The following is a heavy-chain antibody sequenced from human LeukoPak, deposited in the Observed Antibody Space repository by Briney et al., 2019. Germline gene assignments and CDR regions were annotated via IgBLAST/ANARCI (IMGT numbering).Heavy chain of an antibody. CDR3: ASTHITIYGVVSITDAYFDS. V-gene: IGHV1-24*01. Sequence: GASVKVSCKVSGYTLTDLSMHWVRQAPGKGLEWMGGFDVEDGKTIYVHKFQGRVTMTEDTATDTAYMELSSLRSEDTAVYYCASTHITIYGVVSITDAYFDSWGQGTLVTVSS. CDR1: GYTLTDLS. J-gene: IGHJ4*02. CDR2: FDVEDGKT. D-gene: IGHD3-3*01.